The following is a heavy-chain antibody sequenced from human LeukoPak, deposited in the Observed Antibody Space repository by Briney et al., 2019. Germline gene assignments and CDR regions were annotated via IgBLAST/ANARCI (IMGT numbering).Heavy chain of an antibody. J-gene: IGHJ4*02. Sequence: SETLSLTCSVSGDSVSSSSYYWGWIRQTPGKGLEDIGCIYHSGSTFYNPSLESRVTISVDTSENHFSLKLSSVTAADTAVYYCARLKGYYIDFWGQGTLVTVSS. CDR1: GDSVSSSSYY. CDR2: IYHSGST. CDR3: ARLKGYYIDF. V-gene: IGHV4-39*02.